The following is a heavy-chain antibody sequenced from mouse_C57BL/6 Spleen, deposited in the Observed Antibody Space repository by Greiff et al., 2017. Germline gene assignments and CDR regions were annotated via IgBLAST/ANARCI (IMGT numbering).Heavy chain of an antibody. Sequence: VQLQQSGPELVKPGASVKISCKASGYTFTDYYINWVKQRPGQGLEWIGWIYPGSGNTKYNEKFKGKATLTVDTSSSTAYMQLSSLTSEDSAVYFCARLGRGSYYGSSYWYFDVWGTGTTVTVSS. CDR2: IYPGSGNT. J-gene: IGHJ1*03. D-gene: IGHD1-1*01. V-gene: IGHV1-84*01. CDR3: ARLGRGSYYGSSYWYFDV. CDR1: GYTFTDYY.